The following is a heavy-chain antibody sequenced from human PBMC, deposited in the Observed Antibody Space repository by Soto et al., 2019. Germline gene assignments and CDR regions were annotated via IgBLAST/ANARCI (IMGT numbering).Heavy chain of an antibody. CDR2: ISTYNGDT. D-gene: IGHD6-19*01. V-gene: IGHV1-18*04. CDR1: CYIFTSYG. J-gene: IGHJ5*02. CDR3: ARGDSTGSPRGWFDP. Sequence: ASGKVSCKASCYIFTSYGINYVRQAPGQGLEWMGWISTYNGDTNYAQKLQGRVTRTTDTSTTTAYMELRSLRSDDTAVYYCARGDSTGSPRGWFDPWGQGTLVTVSS.